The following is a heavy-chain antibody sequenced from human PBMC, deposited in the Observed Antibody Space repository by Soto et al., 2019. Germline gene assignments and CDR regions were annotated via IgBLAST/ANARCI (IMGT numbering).Heavy chain of an antibody. CDR3: AKLSVTMIVVVTFVQR. J-gene: IGHJ4*02. V-gene: IGHV3-23*01. CDR1: GFTFSSYA. CDR2: ISGSGGST. Sequence: GSLRLSCAASGFTFSSYAMSWVRQAPGKGLEWVSAISGSGGSTYYADSVKGRFTISRDNSKNTLYLQMNSLRAEDTAVYYCAKLSVTMIVVVTFVQRWGQGTLVTVSS. D-gene: IGHD3-22*01.